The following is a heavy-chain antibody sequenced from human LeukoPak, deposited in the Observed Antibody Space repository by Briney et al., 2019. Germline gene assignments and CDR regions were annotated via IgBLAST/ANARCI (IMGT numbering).Heavy chain of an antibody. J-gene: IGHJ4*02. CDR2: IYRGGNT. CDR1: GFTVSTDF. D-gene: IGHD5-18*01. Sequence: GGSLSLSCAASGFTVSTDFMSWVRQAPGKGLEWVSVIYRGGNTYYVDSVKGRFTISRDNSKNMVYLQMNSLRVEDTAVYYCARGGYSYGRPSDHWGQGTLVTVSS. V-gene: IGHV3-53*01. CDR3: ARGGYSYGRPSDH.